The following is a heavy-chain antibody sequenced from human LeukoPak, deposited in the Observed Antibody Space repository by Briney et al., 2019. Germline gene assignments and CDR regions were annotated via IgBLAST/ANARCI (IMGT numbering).Heavy chain of an antibody. CDR2: ISSGSSGI. CDR3: ARSRDYGDPNWFDP. Sequence: GGSLRLSCAASGFMLNIYSMNWVGQAQGKGLEWVSKISSGSSGIFYADSVKGRFAISRDNAKNSLYLQMNSLRAEDTAVYYCARSRDYGDPNWFDPWGQGTLVTVSS. J-gene: IGHJ5*02. V-gene: IGHV3-48*01. CDR1: GFMLNIYS. D-gene: IGHD4-17*01.